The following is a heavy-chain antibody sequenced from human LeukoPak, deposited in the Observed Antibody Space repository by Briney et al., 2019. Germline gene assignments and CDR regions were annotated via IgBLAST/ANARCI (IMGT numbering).Heavy chain of an antibody. Sequence: SETLSLTCAVYGGSFSGYYWSWIRQPPGKGLEWIGEINHSGSTNYNPSLKSRVTISVDTSKNQFSLKLSSVTAADTAVYYCARRGGNENFDYWGQGTLVTVSS. D-gene: IGHD3-10*01. CDR2: INHSGST. J-gene: IGHJ4*02. V-gene: IGHV4-34*01. CDR1: GGSFSGYY. CDR3: ARRGGNENFDY.